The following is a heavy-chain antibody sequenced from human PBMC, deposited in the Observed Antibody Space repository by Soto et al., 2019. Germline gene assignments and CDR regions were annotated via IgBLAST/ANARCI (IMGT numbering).Heavy chain of an antibody. CDR3: ARDTSLPVSLRDDFFYFGMDV. V-gene: IGHV1-18*04. J-gene: IGHJ6*02. CDR1: GYRFVRYG. CDR2: INSYNGDT. D-gene: IGHD2-2*01. Sequence: ASVKVSCKSSGYRFVRYGLSWVRQAPGQGLEWVGWINSYNGDTKYAENLQGRVTLTTDTSTTTAYLELTSLKSDDTAVYYCARDTSLPVSLRDDFFYFGMDVWGQGNTVRVSS.